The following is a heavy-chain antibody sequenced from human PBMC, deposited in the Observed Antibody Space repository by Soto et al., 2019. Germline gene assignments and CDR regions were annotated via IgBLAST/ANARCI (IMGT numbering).Heavy chain of an antibody. CDR3: TTGGP. CDR1: GFTFSNAW. J-gene: IGHJ5*02. CDR2: IKSKTDGGTT. V-gene: IGHV3-15*01. Sequence: GGSLRLSCAASGFTFSNAWMSWVRQAPGKGLEWVGLIKSKTDGGTTDYAAPVKGRFTISRDDSKNTLYLQMNSLKTEDTAVYYCTTGGPWGQGTLVTVSS.